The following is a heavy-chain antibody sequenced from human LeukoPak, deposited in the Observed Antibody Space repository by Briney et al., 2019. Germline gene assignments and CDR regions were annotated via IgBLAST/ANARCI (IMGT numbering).Heavy chain of an antibody. CDR3: ARTGYCTNGVCYAHYYYYYMDV. D-gene: IGHD2-8*01. V-gene: IGHV1-69*02. Sequence: SVKVSCKASGGTFSSYTISWVRQAPGQGLDWMGRIIPILGIANYAQKFQGRVTITADKSTSTAYMELSSLRSEDTAVYYCARTGYCTNGVCYAHYYYYYMDVWGKGTTVTVSS. CDR2: IIPILGIA. CDR1: GGTFSSYT. J-gene: IGHJ6*03.